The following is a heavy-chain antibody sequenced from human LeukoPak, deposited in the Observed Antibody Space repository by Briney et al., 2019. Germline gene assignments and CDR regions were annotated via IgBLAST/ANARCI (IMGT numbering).Heavy chain of an antibody. D-gene: IGHD4-17*01. CDR2: IFHSGSS. Sequence: SETLSLTCSVSGGSVTSYYWNWVRQPPGKGLEWIGNIFHSGSSYYNPSLESRVTMSTATSKNQFSLRLISVTAADTAVYYCARARTNLGDYDYWGQGTLVTVSS. J-gene: IGHJ4*02. CDR3: ARARTNLGDYDY. CDR1: GGSVTSYY. V-gene: IGHV4-59*04.